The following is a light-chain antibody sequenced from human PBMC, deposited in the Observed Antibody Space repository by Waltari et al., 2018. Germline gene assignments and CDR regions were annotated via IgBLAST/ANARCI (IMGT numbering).Light chain of an antibody. CDR2: DAS. CDR1: QGISSR. V-gene: IGKV1-12*01. J-gene: IGKJ1*01. CDR3: QQVNSFPRT. Sequence: DIQMTQSPSPVSASVGDRVSLTCRASQGISSRLAWYQQKPGKAPKLLIYDASSVHSGFPSRFSGSGSGTDVTLTIRSLQPEDFATYYCQQVNSFPRTFGQGTKVEVK.